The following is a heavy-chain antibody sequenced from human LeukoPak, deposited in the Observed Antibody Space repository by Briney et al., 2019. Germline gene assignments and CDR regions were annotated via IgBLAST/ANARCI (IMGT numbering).Heavy chain of an antibody. D-gene: IGHD3-10*02. Sequence: GGSLRLSCAASGFTFSSYSMNWVRQAPGKGLEWVSYISHSSSTIYYADSVKGRFTISRDNAKNSLYLQMNSLRAEDTAVYYCARDYVGGWNDYWGQGTLVTVSS. CDR3: ARDYVGGWNDY. V-gene: IGHV3-48*04. CDR2: ISHSSSTI. J-gene: IGHJ4*02. CDR1: GFTFSSYS.